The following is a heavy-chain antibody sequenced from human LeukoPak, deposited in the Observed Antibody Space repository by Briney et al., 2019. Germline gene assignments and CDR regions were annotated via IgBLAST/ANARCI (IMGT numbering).Heavy chain of an antibody. CDR3: ARHEYSGSYYGLSWFDP. J-gene: IGHJ5*02. Sequence: SETLSLTCTVSGGSISSSGYYWGWIRQPPGTGLEWIASIYYSGSTYYNPSLKSRVTISVDTSKNQLSLKLSSLTAADTAVYYCARHEYSGSYYGLSWFDPWGQGILVTVSS. D-gene: IGHD1-26*01. V-gene: IGHV4-39*01. CDR2: IYYSGST. CDR1: GGSISSSGYY.